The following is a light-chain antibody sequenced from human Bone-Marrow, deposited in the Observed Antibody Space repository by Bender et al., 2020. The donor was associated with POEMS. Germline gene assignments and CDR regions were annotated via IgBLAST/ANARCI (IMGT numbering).Light chain of an antibody. V-gene: IGLV2-14*03. CDR2: DVN. J-gene: IGLJ1*01. CDR3: ASFIRNNSLQL. Sequence: QSALTQPASVSGSPGQSITIFCTGTDSDLDNYNYVSWYQQVPGQVPKLILHDVNRRPSGVPSRFSASNSGNTASLTISGSQAEDEAVYYCASFIRNNSLQLFKTVTEVTVL. CDR1: DSDLDNYNY.